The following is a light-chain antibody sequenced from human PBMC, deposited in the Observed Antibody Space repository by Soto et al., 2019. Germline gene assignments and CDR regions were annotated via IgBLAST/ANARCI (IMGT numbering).Light chain of an antibody. CDR1: SSDGGGYNY. CDR3: SSYTSSSTPYV. J-gene: IGLJ1*01. V-gene: IGLV2-14*01. CDR2: EVS. Sequence: QSALTQPASVSGSPGQSITISCTGTSSDGGGYNYVSWYQQHPDKAPELMIYEVSNRPSGVSNRFSGSKSGNTASLTISGLQAEDEADYYCSSYTSSSTPYVFGTGSKVTVL.